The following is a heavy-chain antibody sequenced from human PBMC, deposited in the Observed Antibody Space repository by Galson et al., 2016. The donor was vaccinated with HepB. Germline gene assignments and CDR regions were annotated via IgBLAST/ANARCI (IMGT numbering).Heavy chain of an antibody. J-gene: IGHJ5*02. Sequence: SVKVSCKASGYTFTNYDINWVRQATGQGLEWMGYMNPTTGDTGFAQKFKGRVSMTSNTSIGTAYLELSSLTSADTAVYYCARGTRYNWNYVDLWGPGSLVNVSS. CDR3: ARGTRYNWNYVDL. V-gene: IGHV1-8*01. CDR1: GYTFTNYD. D-gene: IGHD1-7*01. CDR2: MNPTTGDT.